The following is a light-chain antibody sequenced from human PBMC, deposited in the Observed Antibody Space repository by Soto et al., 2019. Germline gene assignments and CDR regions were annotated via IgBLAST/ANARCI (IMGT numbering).Light chain of an antibody. CDR2: VNSDGSH. J-gene: IGLJ1*01. V-gene: IGLV4-69*01. CDR3: QTWGTGIHYV. CDR1: SGHSSYA. Sequence: QPVLTQSPSASASLGASVKLTCTLSSGHSSYAIAWHQQQPEKGPRYLMKVNSDGSHSKGDGIPDRFSGSSSGAERYLTISSLQSEDEADYYCQTWGTGIHYVFGTGTKVTVL.